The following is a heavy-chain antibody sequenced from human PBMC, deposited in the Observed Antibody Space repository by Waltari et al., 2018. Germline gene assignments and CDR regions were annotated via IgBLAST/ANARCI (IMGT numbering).Heavy chain of an antibody. CDR2: INHSGST. Sequence: QVQLQQWGAGLLKPSETLSLTCAVYGWSFSDYWWTWIRQPPGKGLELIGEINHSGSTNYNPSLKSRVTMSVDTSKNQFSLNLNSVTAADTAVYYCARGRDYVWNLLWGQGTLVTVSS. V-gene: IGHV4-34*01. D-gene: IGHD3-16*01. CDR1: GWSFSDYW. CDR3: ARGRDYVWNLL. J-gene: IGHJ4*02.